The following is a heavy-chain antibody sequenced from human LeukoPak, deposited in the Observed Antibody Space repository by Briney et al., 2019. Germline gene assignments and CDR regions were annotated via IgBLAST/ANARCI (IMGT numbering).Heavy chain of an antibody. V-gene: IGHV4-31*03. CDR1: GGSISSGGYY. Sequence: SETLSLTCTVSGGSISSGGYYWSWLRQHPGKGLEWIGYIYYSGSTYYNPSLKSRVTISVDTSKNQFSLKLSSVTAADTAVYYCARDSNRVPENWFDPWGQGTLVTVSS. D-gene: IGHD1-14*01. CDR3: ARDSNRVPENWFDP. CDR2: IYYSGST. J-gene: IGHJ5*02.